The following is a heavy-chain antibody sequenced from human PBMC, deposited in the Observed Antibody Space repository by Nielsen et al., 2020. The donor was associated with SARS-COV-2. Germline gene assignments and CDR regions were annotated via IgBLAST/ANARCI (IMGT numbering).Heavy chain of an antibody. CDR1: GGSISSYY. V-gene: IGHV4-59*01. Sequence: SETLSLTCTVSGGSISSYYWSWIRQPPGKGLEWIGYIYYTGSTNYNPSLKSRVTISVDTSKNQFSLKLSSVTAADTAVYYCARVSDGYRYGSQVDYWGQGTLVTVSS. D-gene: IGHD5-18*01. CDR3: ARVSDGYRYGSQVDY. CDR2: IYYTGST. J-gene: IGHJ4*02.